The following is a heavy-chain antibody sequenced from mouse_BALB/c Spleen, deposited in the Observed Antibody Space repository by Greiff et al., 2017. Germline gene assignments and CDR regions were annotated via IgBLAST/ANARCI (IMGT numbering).Heavy chain of an antibody. Sequence: VQLQQPGAELVRPGASVKMSCKASGYTFTSYWMHWVKQRPGQGLEWIGAIYPGNSDTSYNQKFKGKAKLTAVTSTSTAYMELSSLTNEDSAVYYCTRRGSAWFAYWGQGTLVTVSA. CDR2: IYPGNSDT. V-gene: IGHV1-5*01. CDR3: TRRGSAWFAY. J-gene: IGHJ3*01. CDR1: GYTFTSYW.